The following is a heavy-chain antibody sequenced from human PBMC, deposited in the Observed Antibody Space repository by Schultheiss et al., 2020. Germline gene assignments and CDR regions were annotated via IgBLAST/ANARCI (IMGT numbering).Heavy chain of an antibody. J-gene: IGHJ4*02. CDR1: RYTFTKYF. CDR3: ARVCSSGWYGVYYFDY. Sequence: ASVKVSCQASRYTFTKYFTQWVRQGPGQGLEWMGWMNPNSGNTGYAQKFQGRVTMTRNTSISTAYMELSSLRSEDTAVYYCARVCSSGWYGVYYFDYWGQGTLVTVSS. CDR2: MNPNSGNT. V-gene: IGHV1-8*01. D-gene: IGHD6-19*01.